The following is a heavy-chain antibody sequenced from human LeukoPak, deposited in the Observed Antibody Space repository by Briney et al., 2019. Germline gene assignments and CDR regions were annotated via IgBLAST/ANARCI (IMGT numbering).Heavy chain of an antibody. CDR3: ARHSYGPYFYYYGMVV. J-gene: IGHJ6*02. CDR1: GGTFSSYA. CDR2: IIPIFGTA. Sequence: SVKVSCKASGGTFSSYAISWVRQAPGQGLEWMGGIIPIFGTANYAQKFQGRVTITADESTSTAYMELSSLRSEDTAVYYCARHSYGPYFYYYGMVVWGQGTTVTVSS. V-gene: IGHV1-69*13. D-gene: IGHD5-18*01.